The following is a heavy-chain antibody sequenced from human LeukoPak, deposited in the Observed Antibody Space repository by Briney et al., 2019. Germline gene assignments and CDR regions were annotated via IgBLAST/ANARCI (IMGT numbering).Heavy chain of an antibody. CDR1: GGSISSGDYS. CDR2: ISHSGSP. D-gene: IGHD3-3*01. CDR3: AREGDFWSGSFDY. J-gene: IGHJ4*02. V-gene: IGHV4-30-2*01. Sequence: PSQTLSLTCAVSGGSISSGDYSWSWIRQPPGKGLEWIGYISHSGSPSYNPSLKSRVTLSVERSKNQFSLKLSSVTAADTAVYYCAREGDFWSGSFDYWGQGTLVTVSS.